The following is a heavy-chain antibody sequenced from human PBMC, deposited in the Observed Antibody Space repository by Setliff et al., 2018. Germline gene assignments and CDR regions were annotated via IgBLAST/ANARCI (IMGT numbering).Heavy chain of an antibody. V-gene: IGHV3-74*01. D-gene: IGHD3-16*02. CDR1: GFTFSSYW. Sequence: GGSLRLSCAASGFTFSSYWMHWVRQAPGKRLMWVSRINNDGSSTTYEDSVKGRFTISRDNAKNTLYLQMNSLRAEDTAVYYCAKGPYFSLGELSSLFDYWGQGTLVTVSS. CDR3: AKGPYFSLGELSSLFDY. J-gene: IGHJ4*02. CDR2: INNDGSST.